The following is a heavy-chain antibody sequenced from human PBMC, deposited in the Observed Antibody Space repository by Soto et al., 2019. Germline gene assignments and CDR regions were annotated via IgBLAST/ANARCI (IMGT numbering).Heavy chain of an antibody. CDR1: GFTFSSFW. Sequence: GGSLRLSCAASGFTFSSFWMHWVRQAPGKGLVWVSRINTDGSTTSYADSVKGRFTISRDNAKNTLYLQMNSLRAEDTAVYYCVRVYSSSSFDYWGQGTLVTVSS. CDR3: VRVYSSSSFDY. D-gene: IGHD6-6*01. CDR2: INTDGSTT. J-gene: IGHJ4*02. V-gene: IGHV3-74*01.